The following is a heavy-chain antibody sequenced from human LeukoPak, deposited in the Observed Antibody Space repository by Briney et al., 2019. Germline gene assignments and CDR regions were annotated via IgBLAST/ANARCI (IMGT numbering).Heavy chain of an antibody. V-gene: IGHV5-51*01. D-gene: IGHD5-18*01. CDR2: IYPGDSDT. Sequence: GESLKISCKGSGYIFTTYWIGWVRQMPGKGLEWMGIIYPGDSDTTYSPSFQGQVTISADKSINTAYLQWSSLKASDTAIYYCARPSIQPGPFDYWGQGTLVTVSS. CDR1: GYIFTTYW. CDR3: ARPSIQPGPFDY. J-gene: IGHJ4*02.